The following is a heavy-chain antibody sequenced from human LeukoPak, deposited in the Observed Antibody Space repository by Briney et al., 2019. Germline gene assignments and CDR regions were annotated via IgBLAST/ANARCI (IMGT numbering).Heavy chain of an antibody. CDR3: ASGRGYSGYQINVFDY. J-gene: IGHJ4*02. CDR2: INTNSGGT. D-gene: IGHD5-12*01. Sequence: RASVKVSCKASGYTFTGYYMHWVRQAPGQRLGWMGWINTNSGGTNYAQSFQGRVTMTRDTSISTAYLELSRLTSDDTAVYYCASGRGYSGYQINVFDYWGQGTLVTVSS. CDR1: GYTFTGYY. V-gene: IGHV1-2*02.